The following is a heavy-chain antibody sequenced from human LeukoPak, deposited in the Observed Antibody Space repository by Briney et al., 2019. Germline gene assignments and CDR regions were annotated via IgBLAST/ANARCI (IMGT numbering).Heavy chain of an antibody. J-gene: IGHJ4*02. Sequence: PGGSLRLSCAASGFTFETFGMHWVRQAPGKGLEWVTFIRYNGNDNYNADSVKGRFTISRDNSKNMLYLQMNSLRAEDTAVYYCARDPGYYDILTGWATGDDYWGQGTLVTVSS. CDR1: GFTFETFG. CDR3: ARDPGYYDILTGWATGDDY. CDR2: IRYNGNDN. V-gene: IGHV3-30*02. D-gene: IGHD3-9*01.